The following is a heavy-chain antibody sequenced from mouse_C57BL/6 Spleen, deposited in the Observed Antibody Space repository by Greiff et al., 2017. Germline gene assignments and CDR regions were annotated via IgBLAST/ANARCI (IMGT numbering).Heavy chain of an antibody. CDR2: IYWDDDK. Sequence: KQSGPGILQSSQTLSLTCSFFGFSLSTSGMGVSWIRQPSGKGLEWLAHIYWDDDKRSNPSLKSRLTISKDTSRNQVVLKITSVDTADKATYYCARRAEAYDGYDVSFDYWGQGTTLTVSS. CDR1: GFSLSTSGMG. CDR3: ARRAEAYDGYDVSFDY. J-gene: IGHJ2*01. V-gene: IGHV8-12*01. D-gene: IGHD2-9*01.